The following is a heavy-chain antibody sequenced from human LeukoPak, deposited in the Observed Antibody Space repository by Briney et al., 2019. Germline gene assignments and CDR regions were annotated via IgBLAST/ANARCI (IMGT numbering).Heavy chain of an antibody. D-gene: IGHD5-18*01. CDR2: IKSKTDGGTT. CDR3: ATVYYNYGYNF. V-gene: IGHV3-15*01. Sequence: KSGGSLRLSCAASGYTFSDAWMTWVRQAPGRGLEWVGRIKSKTDGGTTDYAAPVRGRFTISRDDSKTTLYLHMNSLKTEDTAVYSCATVYYNYGYNFWGQGVLVTVSS. CDR1: GYTFSDAW. J-gene: IGHJ4*02.